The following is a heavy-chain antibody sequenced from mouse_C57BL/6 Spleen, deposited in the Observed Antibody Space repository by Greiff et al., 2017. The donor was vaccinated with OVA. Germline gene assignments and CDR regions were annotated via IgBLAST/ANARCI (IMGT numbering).Heavy chain of an antibody. J-gene: IGHJ2*01. CDR1: GYTFTSYG. CDR2: IYPRSGNT. CDR3: ATLTTVVATGDY. D-gene: IGHD1-1*01. V-gene: IGHV1-81*01. Sequence: VQVVESGAELARPGASVKLSCKASGYTFTSYGISWVKQRTGQGLEWIGEIYPRSGNTYYNEKFKGKATLTADKSSSTAYMELRSLTSEDSAVYFCATLTTVVATGDYWGQGTTLTVSS.